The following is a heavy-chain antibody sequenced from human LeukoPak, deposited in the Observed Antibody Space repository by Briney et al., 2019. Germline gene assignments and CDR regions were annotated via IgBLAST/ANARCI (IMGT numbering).Heavy chain of an antibody. CDR1: GFTFSSYA. CDR2: ISGSGGST. V-gene: IGHV3-23*01. J-gene: IGHJ4*02. CDR3: AKDRGPFDVVVTSIDY. Sequence: GGSLRLSCAASGFTFSSYAMSWVRQAPGKGLKWVSAISGSGGSTYYADSVKGRFTISRDNSKNTLYLQMNSLRAEDTAVYYCAKDRGPFDVVVTSIDYWGQGTLVTVSS. D-gene: IGHD2-21*02.